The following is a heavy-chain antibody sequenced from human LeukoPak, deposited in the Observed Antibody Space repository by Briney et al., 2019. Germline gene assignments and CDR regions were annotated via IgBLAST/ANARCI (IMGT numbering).Heavy chain of an antibody. D-gene: IGHD6-19*01. Sequence: VASVKVSCKASGYTFTGYYMHWVRQAPGQGLEWMGWINPNSGGTNYAQKCQGRVTMTRDTSISTAYMELSRLRSDDTAVYYCARDQHKTRGWYLPPYYYYMDVWGKGTTVTVSS. CDR3: ARDQHKTRGWYLPPYYYYMDV. CDR1: GYTFTGYY. V-gene: IGHV1-2*02. CDR2: INPNSGGT. J-gene: IGHJ6*03.